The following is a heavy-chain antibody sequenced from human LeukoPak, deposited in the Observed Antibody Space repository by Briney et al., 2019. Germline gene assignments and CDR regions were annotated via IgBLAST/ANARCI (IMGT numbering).Heavy chain of an antibody. J-gene: IGHJ4*02. D-gene: IGHD1-14*01. CDR1: GFTFSSYS. CDR3: AKDLGLWDPGTFDY. Sequence: PGGSLRLSCAASGFTFSSYSMNWVRQAPGKGLEWVSSISSSSSYIYYADSVKGRFTISRDNSKNTLYLQMNSLRAEDTAVYYCAKDLGLWDPGTFDYWGQGTLVTVSS. CDR2: ISSSSSYI. V-gene: IGHV3-21*04.